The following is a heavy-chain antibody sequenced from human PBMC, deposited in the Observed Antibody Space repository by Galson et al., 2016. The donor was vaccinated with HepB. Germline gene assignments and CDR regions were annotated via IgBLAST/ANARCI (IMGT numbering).Heavy chain of an antibody. CDR1: GFTFSSHA. V-gene: IGHV3-64*04. CDR3: ARGAPPGTRYFDL. Sequence: SLRLSCAASGFTFSSHAMHWVRQAPGKGLEYVAGINDNGGTTHYADSVEGRFTVSRDNSKNTLYLQMNSLGAEDTAVYYCARGAPPGTRYFDLWGRGTLVTVSS. J-gene: IGHJ2*01. CDR2: INDNGGTT. D-gene: IGHD6-13*01.